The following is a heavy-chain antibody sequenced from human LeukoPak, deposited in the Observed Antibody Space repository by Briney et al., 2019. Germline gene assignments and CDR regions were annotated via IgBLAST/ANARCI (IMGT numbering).Heavy chain of an antibody. CDR2: IYTSGST. Sequence: PSETLSLTCTVSGGSISSCYWSWIRQPAGKGLEWIGRIYTSGSTNYNPSLKSRVTMSVDTSKNQFSLKLSSVTAADTAVYYCARDIVVVPAAIRWFDPWGQGTLVTVSS. CDR3: ARDIVVVPAAIRWFDP. J-gene: IGHJ5*02. CDR1: GGSISSCY. D-gene: IGHD2-2*02. V-gene: IGHV4-4*07.